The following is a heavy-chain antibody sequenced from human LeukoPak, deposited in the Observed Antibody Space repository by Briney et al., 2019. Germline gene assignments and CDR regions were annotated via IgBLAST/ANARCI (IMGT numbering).Heavy chain of an antibody. CDR3: ARGGGQRLVHHYMDV. D-gene: IGHD6-13*01. CDR2: IYYSGST. Sequence: SETLSLTCSVSGGSISSYYWSWIRQPPGKGLEWFGYIYYSGSTNYKSPLKSRVTMSGDTSKNQFSLELRSVTAADTAVYYCARGGGQRLVHHYMDVWGKGTTVTVSS. J-gene: IGHJ6*03. V-gene: IGHV4-59*08. CDR1: GGSISSYY.